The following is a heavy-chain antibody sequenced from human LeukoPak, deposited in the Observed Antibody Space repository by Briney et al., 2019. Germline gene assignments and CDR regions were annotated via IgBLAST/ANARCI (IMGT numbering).Heavy chain of an antibody. CDR1: GGTFSSYA. CDR3: ARWDLRGYYFDY. V-gene: IGHV1-69*05. CDR2: IIPILGTA. J-gene: IGHJ4*02. Sequence: SVKVSCKASGGTFSSYAISWVRQATGQGLEWMGGIIPILGTANYAQKFQGRVTITTDESTSTAYMELSSLRSEDTAVYYCARWDLRGYYFDYWGQGTLVTVSS. D-gene: IGHD4-23*01.